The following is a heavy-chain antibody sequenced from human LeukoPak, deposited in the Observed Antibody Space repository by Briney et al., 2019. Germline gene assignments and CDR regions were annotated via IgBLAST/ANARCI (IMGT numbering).Heavy chain of an antibody. CDR1: GCTFTGYY. CDR2: INPNSGGT. V-gene: IGHV1-2*02. Sequence: GASVKVSCKASGCTFTGYYMHWVRQAPGQGLEWMGWINPNSGGTNYAQKFQGRVTMTRDTSISTAYMELSRLRSDDTAVYYCARYVVDSSGYYFSHFDYWGQGTLVTVSS. J-gene: IGHJ4*02. CDR3: ARYVVDSSGYYFSHFDY. D-gene: IGHD3-22*01.